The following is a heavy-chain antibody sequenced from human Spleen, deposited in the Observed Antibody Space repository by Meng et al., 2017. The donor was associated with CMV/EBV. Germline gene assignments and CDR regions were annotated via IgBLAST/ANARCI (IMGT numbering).Heavy chain of an antibody. CDR2: IYYSGST. CDR1: GGSISSYY. D-gene: IGHD6-13*01. J-gene: IGHJ5*01. Sequence: SETLSLTCTVSGGSISSYYWSWIRQPPGKGLEWIGYIYYSGSTNYNPSLKSRVTISVDTSKNQFSLNLNSVTAADTAVYFCARGQQQLVLTPYNWFDSWGQGILVTVSS. CDR3: ARGQQQLVLTPYNWFDS. V-gene: IGHV4-59*12.